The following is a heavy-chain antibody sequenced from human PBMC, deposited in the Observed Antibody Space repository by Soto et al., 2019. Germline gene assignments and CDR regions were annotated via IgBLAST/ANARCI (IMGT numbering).Heavy chain of an antibody. CDR2: VYYSGST. V-gene: IGHV4-59*02. CDR1: GGSVSNSY. J-gene: IGHJ4*02. D-gene: IGHD1-26*01. CDR3: ARGRSHEWELLVQYFDY. Sequence: SETLSLTSTVSGGSVSNSYWGWIRQPPGKGLEWVAYVYYSGSTNYNPSLGSRVTISVDKSKNQFSLKMISVTGADTAVYYCARGRSHEWELLVQYFDYWGQGTLVTVSS.